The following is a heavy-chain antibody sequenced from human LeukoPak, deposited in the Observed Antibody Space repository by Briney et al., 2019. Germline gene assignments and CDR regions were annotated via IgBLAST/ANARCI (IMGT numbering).Heavy chain of an antibody. D-gene: IGHD6-19*01. CDR2: ISSGGGST. J-gene: IGHJ4*02. V-gene: IGHV3-23*01. CDR1: EFTFSNYG. Sequence: PGGSLRLSCAASEFTFSNYGMSWVRQAPGKGKGLEWVSGISSGGGSTYYADSVKGRFTISRDDSKNRLYLQMNSLRAEDTAVYYCAKGRYTSGRNFDHWGQGTLVTVSS. CDR3: AKGRYTSGRNFDH.